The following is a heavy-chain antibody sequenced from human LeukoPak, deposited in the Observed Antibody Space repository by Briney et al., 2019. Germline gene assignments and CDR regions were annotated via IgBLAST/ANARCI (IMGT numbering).Heavy chain of an antibody. V-gene: IGHV5-51*01. CDR3: VRSRGYSYGYPYYSDY. J-gene: IGHJ4*02. Sequence: GESLKISCKGSGYSFTTYWIGWVRQMPGKGLEWMGIIYPGDSETRYSPSFQGQVTISADKSISTAYLQWSSLKASDTAIYYCVRSRGYSYGYPYYSDYWGQGTLVTVSS. D-gene: IGHD5-18*01. CDR2: IYPGDSET. CDR1: GYSFTTYW.